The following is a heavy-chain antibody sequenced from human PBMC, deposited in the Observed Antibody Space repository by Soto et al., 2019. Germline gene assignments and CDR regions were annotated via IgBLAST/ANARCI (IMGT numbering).Heavy chain of an antibody. V-gene: IGHV5-51*01. J-gene: IGHJ4*02. Sequence: TGESLKISCKCSGYSFTSYWLGWVREMPWKGLELMGIIYPGYSDTRYSPSFQCQVTISADKSISTAYLHWSSLNASDTAMYYCAGLSVAGTKYFDYWGQGTLVTVSS. D-gene: IGHD6-19*01. CDR1: GYSFTSYW. CDR2: IYPGYSDT. CDR3: AGLSVAGTKYFDY.